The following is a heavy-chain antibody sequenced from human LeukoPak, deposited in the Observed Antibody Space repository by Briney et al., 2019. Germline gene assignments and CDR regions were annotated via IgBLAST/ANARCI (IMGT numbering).Heavy chain of an antibody. V-gene: IGHV3-23*01. CDR1: GFPFISYA. CDR2: ISSSADST. D-gene: IGHD4-23*01. CDR3: AKPLEKYTYGGNFDY. Sequence: GGSLLLSSEASGFPFISYAMSWVRRAPGKGLAWVSVISSSADSTYYADSVKGRFTISRDNSKNTLYLQMNNLRAEDAAVYYCAKPLEKYTYGGNFDYWGQGILVTVSS. J-gene: IGHJ4*02.